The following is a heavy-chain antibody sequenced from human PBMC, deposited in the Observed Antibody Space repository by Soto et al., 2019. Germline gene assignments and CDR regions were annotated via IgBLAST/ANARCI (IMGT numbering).Heavy chain of an antibody. D-gene: IGHD2-15*01. V-gene: IGHV1-46*01. CDR1: GFSFSDYF. J-gene: IGHJ5*02. CDR2: INPSGDSR. CDR3: ARDNSQNYGNSAASSWLHP. Sequence: ASVKVSCKASGFSFSDYFMHWVRQAPGQGLEWMGIINPSGDSRNYAQKSQGRVTITRDTSTSTVYMDLSSLRYEDTAVYYCARDNSQNYGNSAASSWLHPWGQGTPVTVSS.